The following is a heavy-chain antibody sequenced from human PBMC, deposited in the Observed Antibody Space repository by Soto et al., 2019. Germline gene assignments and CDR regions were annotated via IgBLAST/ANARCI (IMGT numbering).Heavy chain of an antibody. CDR1: GYIFTSYG. V-gene: IGHV1-18*01. D-gene: IGHD4-17*01. J-gene: IGHJ4*02. CDR2: ISAHNGKT. CDR3: ARGRYGDY. Sequence: QAHLVQSGPEVKKPGASVKVSCKGSGYIFTSYGIAWVRQAPGQGLEWMGWISAHNGKTEYAQKFQGRVTVTRDTYTSTAYLEMRSLRSDDTALYYCARGRYGDYWGQGALVPVSS.